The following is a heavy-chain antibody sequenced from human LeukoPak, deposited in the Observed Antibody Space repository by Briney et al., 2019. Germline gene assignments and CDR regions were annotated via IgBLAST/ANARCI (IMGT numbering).Heavy chain of an antibody. D-gene: IGHD3-16*02. CDR3: ARDSRSVDRYDYVWGSYPGNPDY. Sequence: GGSLRLSCAASGFTFSDYYMSWIRQAPGKGLEWVSYISSSGSTIYYADSVKGRFTISRDNAKNSLYLQMNSLRAEDTAVYYCARDSRSVDRYDYVWGSYPGNPDYWGQGTLVTVSS. J-gene: IGHJ4*02. V-gene: IGHV3-11*01. CDR1: GFTFSDYY. CDR2: ISSSGSTI.